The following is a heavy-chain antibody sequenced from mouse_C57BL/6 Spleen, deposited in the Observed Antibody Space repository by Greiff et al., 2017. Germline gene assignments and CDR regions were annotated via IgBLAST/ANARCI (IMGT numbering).Heavy chain of an antibody. CDR3: ARHRIYGNYLYYAMDY. J-gene: IGHJ4*01. CDR1: GFSLTSYG. V-gene: IGHV2-6-1*01. CDR2: IWRDGST. Sequence: VQLVESGPGLVAPSQSLSITCTVSGFSLTSYGVHWVRQPPGKGLEWLVVIWRDGSTTYNSAPKSRRRISRNNAKSQVFVKMNSLKPDDTATYYYARHRIYGNYLYYAMDYWGQGTSVTVSS. D-gene: IGHD2-1*01.